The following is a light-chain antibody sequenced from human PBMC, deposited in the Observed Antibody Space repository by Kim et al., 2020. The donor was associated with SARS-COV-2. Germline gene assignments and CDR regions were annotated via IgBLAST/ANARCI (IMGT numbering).Light chain of an antibody. J-gene: IGKJ1*01. CDR3: QQYAYLRT. CDR1: QSVNNNY. Sequence: EIVVTQSPGTLSLSPGERATLSCRASQSVNNNYFSWYQQKPGQAPRLLIYHASRRAPGIPDRFSGSGSGTDFTLTISRLEPEDFAVYYFQQYAYLRTFGQGTKVDIK. V-gene: IGKV3-20*01. CDR2: HAS.